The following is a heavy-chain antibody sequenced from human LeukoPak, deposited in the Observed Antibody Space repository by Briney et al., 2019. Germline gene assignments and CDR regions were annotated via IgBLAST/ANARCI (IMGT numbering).Heavy chain of an antibody. CDR2: ISGSGGST. CDR1: GFTFSSYC. V-gene: IGHV3-23*01. D-gene: IGHD3-10*01. J-gene: IGHJ6*03. Sequence: GGSLRLSCAASGFTFSSYCMHWVRQAPGKGLEWVSAISGSGGSTYYADSVKGRFTISRDNSKNTLYLQMHSLRAEDTAVYYCASAGFGELLRTRLYYYYYMDVWGKGTTVTISS. CDR3: ASAGFGELLRTRLYYYYYMDV.